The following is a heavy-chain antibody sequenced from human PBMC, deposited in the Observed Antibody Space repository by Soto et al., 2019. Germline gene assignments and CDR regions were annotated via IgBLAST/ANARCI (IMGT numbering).Heavy chain of an antibody. CDR2: IYYSGST. CDR1: GGSISSGDYY. CDR3: ARVRVYYDSSGSCCYYGMDV. J-gene: IGHJ6*02. D-gene: IGHD3-22*01. V-gene: IGHV4-30-4*01. Sequence: KSSETLSLTXTVSGGSISSGDYYWSWIRQPPGKGLEWIGYIYYSGSTYYNPSLKSRVTISVDTSKNQFSLKLSSVTAADTAVYYCARVRVYYDSSGSCCYYGMDVWGQGTTVTVSS.